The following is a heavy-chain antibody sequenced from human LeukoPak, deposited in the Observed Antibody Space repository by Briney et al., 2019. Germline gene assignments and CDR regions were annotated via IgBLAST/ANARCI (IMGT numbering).Heavy chain of an antibody. CDR2: ISGSGGST. CDR3: ARDRNYYDSSGYHRVDY. D-gene: IGHD3-22*01. CDR1: RFTFSSYG. Sequence: PGGSLRLSCAASRFTFSSYGMHWVRQAPGKGLEWVSAISGSGGSTYYADSVKGRFTISRDNSKNTLYLQMNSLRAEDTAVYYCARDRNYYDSSGYHRVDYWGQGTLVTVSS. V-gene: IGHV3-23*01. J-gene: IGHJ4*02.